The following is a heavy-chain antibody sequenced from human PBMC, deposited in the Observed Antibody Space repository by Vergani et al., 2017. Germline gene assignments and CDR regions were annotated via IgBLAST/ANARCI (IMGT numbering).Heavy chain of an antibody. CDR1: GYTLTELS. Sequence: QVQLVQSVAEVKKPGASVKVSCKVSGYTLTELSMHWVRQAPGKGLEWMGGFDPEDGETIYAQKFQGRVTMTEDTATDTAYMELSSLRSEDTAVYYCATPLSYYYDSSGAFDIWGQGTMVTVSS. J-gene: IGHJ3*02. V-gene: IGHV1-24*01. CDR3: ATPLSYYYDSSGAFDI. CDR2: FDPEDGET. D-gene: IGHD3-22*01.